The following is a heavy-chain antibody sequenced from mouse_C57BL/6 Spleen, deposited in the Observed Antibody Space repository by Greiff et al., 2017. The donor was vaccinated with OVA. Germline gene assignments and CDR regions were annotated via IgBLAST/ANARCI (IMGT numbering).Heavy chain of an antibody. Sequence: EVQLVESGEGLVKPGGSLKLSCAASGFTFSSYAMSWVRQTPEKRLEWVAYISSGGDYIYYADTVKGRFTISRDNARNTLYLQMSSLKSEDTAMYYCTRVIHDYGYFDYWGQGTTLTVSS. V-gene: IGHV5-9-1*02. J-gene: IGHJ2*01. CDR3: TRVIHDYGYFDY. CDR2: ISSGGDYI. CDR1: GFTFSSYA. D-gene: IGHD2-4*01.